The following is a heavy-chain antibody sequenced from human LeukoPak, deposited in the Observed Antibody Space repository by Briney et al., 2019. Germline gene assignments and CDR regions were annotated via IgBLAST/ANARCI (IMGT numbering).Heavy chain of an antibody. D-gene: IGHD3-3*01. Sequence: SETLPLTCTVSGGSISSYYWSWIRQPAGKGLEWIGRIYTSGSTNYNPSLKRRVTMSVDTSKNQSSLKLSSVTAADTAVYYCARDILRFLEWTDDAFDIWGQGTMVTVSS. CDR2: IYTSGST. CDR1: GGSISSYY. V-gene: IGHV4-4*07. CDR3: ARDILRFLEWTDDAFDI. J-gene: IGHJ3*02.